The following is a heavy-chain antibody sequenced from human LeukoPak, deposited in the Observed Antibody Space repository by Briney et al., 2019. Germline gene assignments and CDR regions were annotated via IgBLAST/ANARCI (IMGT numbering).Heavy chain of an antibody. D-gene: IGHD4-11*01. V-gene: IGHV3-21*04. CDR3: AKDEDYMVSYNWFDP. CDR2: ISSSSSYI. Sequence: GGSLRLSCAASGFTFSSYSLNWVRQAPGKGLEWVSSISSSSSYIYYADSVKGRFTISRDNSKNTLYLQMNSLRAEDTAVYYCAKDEDYMVSYNWFDPWGQGTLVTVSS. J-gene: IGHJ5*02. CDR1: GFTFSSYS.